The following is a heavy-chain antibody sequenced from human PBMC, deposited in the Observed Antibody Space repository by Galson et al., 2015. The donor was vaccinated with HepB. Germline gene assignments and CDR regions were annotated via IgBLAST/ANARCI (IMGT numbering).Heavy chain of an antibody. CDR3: AREVGSWYYRCYYGMDV. CDR2: TYYRSKWYN. D-gene: IGHD6-13*01. Sequence: CAISGDSVSSNSAAWNWIRQSPSRGLEWLGRTYYRSKWYNDYAVSVKSRITINPDTSKNQFSLQLNSVTPEDTAVYYCAREVGSWYYRCYYGMDVWGQGTTVTVSS. V-gene: IGHV6-1*01. J-gene: IGHJ6*02. CDR1: GDSVSSNSAA.